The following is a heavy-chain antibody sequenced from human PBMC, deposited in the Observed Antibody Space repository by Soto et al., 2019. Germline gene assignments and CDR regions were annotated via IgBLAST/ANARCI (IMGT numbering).Heavy chain of an antibody. D-gene: IGHD3-10*01. Sequence: QVQLMQSGAEVKKPGASVKVSCKASGYTFTTYSMHWVRQAPGQGLEWMGVINPRSGRTSFAQKFQGRVTMTGDTSTSTVYMELSSLRSEDTAVYYCAMDTNLLDYYFDSWGQGTLVTVSS. J-gene: IGHJ4*02. V-gene: IGHV1-46*01. CDR3: AMDTNLLDYYFDS. CDR1: GYTFTTYS. CDR2: INPRSGRT.